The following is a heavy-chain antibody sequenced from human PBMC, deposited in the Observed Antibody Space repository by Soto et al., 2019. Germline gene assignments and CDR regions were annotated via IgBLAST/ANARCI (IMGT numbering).Heavy chain of an antibody. CDR2: IYWDDDK. CDR3: AQRLGGSGWNEGYFAF. D-gene: IGHD1-1*01. CDR1: GFSLTSSPKG. V-gene: IGHV2-5*02. Sequence: QITLKESGPTLVEPTEALALTCSFSGFSLTSSPKGVAWFRQPLGQHLEWLAVIYWDDDKQYNPSLKNRITITKDSSKSEVALTMADMEPKDTATYFCAQRLGGSGWNEGYFAFWGQGILVTVS. J-gene: IGHJ4*02.